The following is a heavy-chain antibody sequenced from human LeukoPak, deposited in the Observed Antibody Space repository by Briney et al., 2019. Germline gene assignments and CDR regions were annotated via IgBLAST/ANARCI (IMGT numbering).Heavy chain of an antibody. V-gene: IGHV1-2*02. CDR3: ASLEGYCSGGSCYGWSGDY. D-gene: IGHD2-15*01. CDR1: GYTVTSYY. Sequence: ASVNLSCTPSGYTVTSYYMHWVRQAPGEGLELMGWINPNSGGTNYAQKFQGRVTMTRDTSISTAYMELSRLRSDDTAVYYCASLEGYCSGGSCYGWSGDYWGQGTLVTVSS. CDR2: INPNSGGT. J-gene: IGHJ4*02.